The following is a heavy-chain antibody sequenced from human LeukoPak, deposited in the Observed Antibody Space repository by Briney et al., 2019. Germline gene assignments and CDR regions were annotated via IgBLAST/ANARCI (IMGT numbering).Heavy chain of an antibody. J-gene: IGHJ4*02. CDR1: GGSISSYY. Sequence: SETLSLTCTVSGGSISSYYWSWIRQPPGKGLEWIGYIYYSGSTNYNPSLKSRVTISVDTSKNQFSLKLGSVTAADTAVYYCARSGITMVRGGYFDYWGQGTLVTVSS. V-gene: IGHV4-59*01. D-gene: IGHD3-10*01. CDR2: IYYSGST. CDR3: ARSGITMVRGGYFDY.